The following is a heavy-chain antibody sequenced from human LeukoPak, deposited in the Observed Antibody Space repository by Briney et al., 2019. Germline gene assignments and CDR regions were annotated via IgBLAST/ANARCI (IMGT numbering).Heavy chain of an antibody. CDR2: INHSGST. CDR1: GGSFGGYY. V-gene: IGHV4-34*01. CDR3: ARGGYSGSGYPSPPKTWFDP. J-gene: IGHJ5*02. Sequence: PSETLSLTCAVYGGSFGGYYWSWIRQPPGKGLEWIGEINHSGSTNYNPSLKSRVTISVDTSKNQFSLKLSSVTAADTAVYYCARGGYSGSGYPSPPKTWFDPWGQGTL. D-gene: IGHD6-13*01.